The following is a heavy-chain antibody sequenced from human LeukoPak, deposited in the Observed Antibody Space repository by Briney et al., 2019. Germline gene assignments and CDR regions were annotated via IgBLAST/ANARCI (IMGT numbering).Heavy chain of an antibody. CDR1: GYNCTNYW. Sequence: GESLKISCKASGYNCTNYWIGWVRQMPGKGLEWMGIVYPLDSDTKYSPSFQGQVTISADKSISTAYLQWTSLKASDTAMYYCAKLRWPQGDRSSFDFWGQGTLVTVSS. V-gene: IGHV5-51*01. D-gene: IGHD6-6*01. CDR3: AKLRWPQGDRSSFDF. CDR2: VYPLDSDT. J-gene: IGHJ4*02.